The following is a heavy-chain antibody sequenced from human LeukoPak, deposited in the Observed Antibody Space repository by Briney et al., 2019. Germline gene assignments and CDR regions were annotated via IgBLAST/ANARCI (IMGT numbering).Heavy chain of an antibody. J-gene: IGHJ2*01. CDR1: GFTFSSYA. CDR2: INYSGGSA. V-gene: IGHV3-23*01. CDR3: AKAPYGDPTAYWYFDL. Sequence: PGGSLRLSCAAPGFTFSSYALSWVRQAPGKGLEWVSNINYSGGSAYYADSVKGRFTISRDNSRNTLYVQVKSLRAEDTALYYCAKAPYGDPTAYWYFDLWGRGTLVTVSS. D-gene: IGHD4-17*01.